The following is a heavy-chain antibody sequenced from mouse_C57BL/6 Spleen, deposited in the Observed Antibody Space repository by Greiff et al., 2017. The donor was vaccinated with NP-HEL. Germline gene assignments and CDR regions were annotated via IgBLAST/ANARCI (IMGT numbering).Heavy chain of an antibody. CDR3: ARYCGSSYWYFDV. Sequence: VKLQESGPELVKPGASVKISCKASGYAFSSSWMNWVKQRPGKGLEWIGRIYPGDGDTNYNGKFKGKATLTADKSSSTAYMQLSSLTSEDSAVYFCARYCGSSYWYFDVWGTGTTVTVSS. CDR1: GYAFSSSW. CDR2: IYPGDGDT. V-gene: IGHV1-82*01. D-gene: IGHD1-1*01. J-gene: IGHJ1*03.